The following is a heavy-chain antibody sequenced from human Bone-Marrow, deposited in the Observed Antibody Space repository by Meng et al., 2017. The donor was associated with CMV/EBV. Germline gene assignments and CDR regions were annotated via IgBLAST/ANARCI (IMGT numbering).Heavy chain of an antibody. V-gene: IGHV1-69*05. D-gene: IGHD2-15*01. CDR3: ASAYSRGAYYYGMDV. Sequence: SVKVSCKASGGTFSSYAISWVRQAPGQGLEWMGGIIPIFGTANYAQKFQGRVTITTDESTSTAYMELSSLRSEDTAVYYCASAYSRGAYYYGMDVWGQGTTVTGSS. J-gene: IGHJ6*01. CDR2: IIPIFGTA. CDR1: GGTFSSYA.